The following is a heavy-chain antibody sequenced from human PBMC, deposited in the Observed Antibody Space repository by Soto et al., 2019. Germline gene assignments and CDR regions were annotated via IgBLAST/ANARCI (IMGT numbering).Heavy chain of an antibody. D-gene: IGHD1-1*01. Sequence: QVQLVQSGAEVKKPGASVKVSCKASGSTFTNYGFSWVRQAPGQGLEWVGWISANNGDTHYAQKLQGRVTLTTDTSTGTVYMELRSLRSDDTAVYYCVRKPTGQPFDYWGQGALVSVSS. J-gene: IGHJ4*02. CDR2: ISANNGDT. CDR1: GSTFTNYG. CDR3: VRKPTGQPFDY. V-gene: IGHV1-18*01.